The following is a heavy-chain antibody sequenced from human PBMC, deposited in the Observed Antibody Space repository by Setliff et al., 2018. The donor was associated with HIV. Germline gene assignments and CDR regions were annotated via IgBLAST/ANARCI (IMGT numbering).Heavy chain of an antibody. CDR1: GFTFNSYG. CDR2: IRSKVNTYAT. D-gene: IGHD3-3*01. J-gene: IGHJ6*02. V-gene: IGHV3-73*01. CDR3: SRQIFGVLIGYYGLDV. Sequence: GGSLRLSCAASGFTFNSYGMHWVRQASGKGLEWVGRIRSKVNTYATAYAASVKGRFIISRDDSKNTGYLQLNSLKTEDTAVYYCSRQIFGVLIGYYGLDVWGQGTTVTVSS.